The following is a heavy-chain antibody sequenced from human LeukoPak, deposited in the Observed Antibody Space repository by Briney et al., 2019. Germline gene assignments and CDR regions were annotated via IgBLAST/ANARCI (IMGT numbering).Heavy chain of an antibody. J-gene: IGHJ4*02. CDR3: ARDRRVGGGRTLDY. D-gene: IGHD2-21*01. CDR2: INPSGGST. V-gene: IGHV1-46*01. Sequence: GASVTLSCKASGYTFTSYYMHWVRHPPGQGLEWMGIINPSGGSTSYAKKFQGRVTMTRDMSTSTVYMELSSLRSEDTAVYYCARDRRVGGGRTLDYWGQGTLVTVSS. CDR1: GYTFTSYY.